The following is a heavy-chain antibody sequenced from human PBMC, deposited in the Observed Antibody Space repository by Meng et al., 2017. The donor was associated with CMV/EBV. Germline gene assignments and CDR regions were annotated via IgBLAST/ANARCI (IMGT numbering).Heavy chain of an antibody. Sequence: ASVKVSCKASGHTLSNYRINWVRQAPGQGLEWMGLISAYNNYTNYAWRVQGRVTMTRDTSISTASMELSRLRSDDTAVYYCARGNTINSGSYFYYFDYWGQGTLVTVSS. CDR2: ISAYNNYT. D-gene: IGHD1-26*01. V-gene: IGHV1-18*01. CDR3: ARGNTINSGSYFYYFDY. J-gene: IGHJ4*02. CDR1: GHTLSNYR.